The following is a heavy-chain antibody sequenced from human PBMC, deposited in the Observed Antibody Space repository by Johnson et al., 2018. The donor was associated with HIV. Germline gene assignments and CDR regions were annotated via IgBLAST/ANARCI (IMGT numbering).Heavy chain of an antibody. CDR1: GFTFSSYA. Sequence: QVQLVESGGGLVQPGGSLRLSCAASGFTFSSYAMHWVRQAPGKGLEWVAVISYDGSNKYYADSVKGRFTISRDNSKNTLYLQMNSLRAEDTAVYYCAKGDILTGYSFDIWGQGTMVTVSS. D-gene: IGHD3-9*01. J-gene: IGHJ3*02. CDR3: AKGDILTGYSFDI. V-gene: IGHV3-30-3*01. CDR2: ISYDGSNK.